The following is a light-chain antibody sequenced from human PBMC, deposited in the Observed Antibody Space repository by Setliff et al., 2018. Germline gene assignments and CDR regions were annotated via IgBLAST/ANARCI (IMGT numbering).Light chain of an antibody. J-gene: IGLJ1*01. V-gene: IGLV2-11*01. CDR2: DVT. Sequence: QSVLTQPRPVSGSLGQSVTISCTGTTSGVGRYNYVSWYQQHPGKAPKVMIYDVTKRPSGVPDRFSGSKSGNTASLTISGLQAEDEADYYCSSFAGTYLYVFGTGTKVTVL. CDR3: SSFAGTYLYV. CDR1: TSGVGRYNY.